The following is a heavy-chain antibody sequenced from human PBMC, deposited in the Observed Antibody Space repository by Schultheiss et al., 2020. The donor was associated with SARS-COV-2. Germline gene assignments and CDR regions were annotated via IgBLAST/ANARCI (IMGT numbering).Heavy chain of an antibody. CDR2: ISSNGGST. CDR1: GFTFSSYA. Sequence: GESLKISCAASGFTFSSYAMHWVRQAPGKGLEYVSAISSNGGSTYYADSVKGRFTISRDNSKNTLYLQMNSLRAEDTAVYYCARAWHDSSGYYYVSYFQHWGQGTLVTVSS. D-gene: IGHD3-22*01. V-gene: IGHV3-64*04. CDR3: ARAWHDSSGYYYVSYFQH. J-gene: IGHJ1*01.